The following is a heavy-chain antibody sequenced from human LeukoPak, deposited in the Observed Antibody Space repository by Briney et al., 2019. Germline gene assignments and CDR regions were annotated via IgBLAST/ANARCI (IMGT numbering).Heavy chain of an antibody. D-gene: IGHD1-14*01. CDR3: ARGSGNYCFDY. CDR2: INPNSGDT. V-gene: IGHV1-2*02. CDR1: GYTFTAYY. J-gene: IGHJ4*02. Sequence: ASVKVSCKASGYTFTAYYMHWVRQAPGQGLEWMGWINPNSGDTNYAQKFQGRVTMTRGTSISTAYMELSRLRSDDAAVYYCARGSGNYCFDYWGQGTLVSVSS.